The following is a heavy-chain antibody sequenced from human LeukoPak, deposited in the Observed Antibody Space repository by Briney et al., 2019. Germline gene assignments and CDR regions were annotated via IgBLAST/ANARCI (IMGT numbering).Heavy chain of an antibody. J-gene: IGHJ4*02. Sequence: SETLSLTCTVSGGSISTYYWSWIRQPPGKGLEWIGYKFYSGSTNYNPSLKSRVTISVDTSKNQLSLKLSSVTAAYTAVYYCARGGHVDTAMVYYFDYWGQGTLVTVSS. V-gene: IGHV4-59*12. D-gene: IGHD5-18*01. CDR2: KFYSGST. CDR1: GGSISTYY. CDR3: ARGGHVDTAMVYYFDY.